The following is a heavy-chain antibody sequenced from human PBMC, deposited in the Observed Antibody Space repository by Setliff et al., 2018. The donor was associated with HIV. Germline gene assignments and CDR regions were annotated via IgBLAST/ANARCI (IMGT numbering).Heavy chain of an antibody. J-gene: IGHJ6*02. CDR1: GGSITSNNYY. D-gene: IGHD3-22*01. CDR3: ARDTDYYDTSAYYTKGYYYAMDV. V-gene: IGHV4-39*07. CDR2: MYYGGRT. Sequence: SETLSLTCTVSGGSITSNNYYWGWIRQPPGKGLEWIGSMYYGGRTYYNPSLRGRVAISEDTSKNQFSLRLNSLTAADTAVYYCARDTDYYDTSAYYTKGYYYAMDVWGQGTTVTVSS.